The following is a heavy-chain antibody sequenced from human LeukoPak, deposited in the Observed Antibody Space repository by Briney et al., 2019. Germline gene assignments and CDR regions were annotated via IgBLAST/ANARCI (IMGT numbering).Heavy chain of an antibody. V-gene: IGHV1-18*01. Sequence: ASAKVSCKASGYTFTSYGISWVRQAPGQGLEWMGWISAYNGNTNYAQKLQGRVTMTTDTSTSTAYMELRSLRSDDTAVYYCARDSRYYYDSSGYYDPDFDYWGQGTLVTVSS. J-gene: IGHJ4*02. CDR2: ISAYNGNT. CDR3: ARDSRYYYDSSGYYDPDFDY. CDR1: GYTFTSYG. D-gene: IGHD3-22*01.